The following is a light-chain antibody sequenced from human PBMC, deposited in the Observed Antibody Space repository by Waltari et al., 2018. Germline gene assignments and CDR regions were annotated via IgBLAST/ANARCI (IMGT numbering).Light chain of an antibody. Sequence: SSELTHAPAVSVAMGQTVRYTCPGDSLSSSYQRWYQQRPGQAPILVMYDKNNRPSGVPDRFSGSSSDNTASLTITGAQAEDEASYYCHSRDASGVGGSFGGGTKLTVL. CDR3: HSRDASGVGGS. CDR2: DKN. J-gene: IGLJ2*01. V-gene: IGLV3-19*01. CDR1: SLSSSY.